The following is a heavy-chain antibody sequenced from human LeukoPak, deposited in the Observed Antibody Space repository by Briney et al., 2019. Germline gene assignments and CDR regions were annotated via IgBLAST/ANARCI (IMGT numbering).Heavy chain of an antibody. CDR1: GFSLSTGAVG. Sequence: SGPTLVNPTQTLTLTCTFSGFSLSTGAVGVGWIRQPPGKALEWLALIYWDDDKRYSPSLKSRLTITKDTSKNLVVLTMTNMDPVDTATYYCALQDTGIDCWGQGTLVTVSS. CDR2: IYWDDDK. J-gene: IGHJ4*02. V-gene: IGHV2-5*02. D-gene: IGHD2-15*01. CDR3: ALQDTGIDC.